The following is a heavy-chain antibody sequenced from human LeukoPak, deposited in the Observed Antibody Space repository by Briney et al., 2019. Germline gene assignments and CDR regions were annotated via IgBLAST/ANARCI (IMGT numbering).Heavy chain of an antibody. Sequence: ASVKVSCKASGYTFTSYGISWVRQAPGQGLEWMGWISTYNGNTNYAQKLQGRVTMTTDTSTSTAYMELRSLGSDDTAVYYCVRDTYYYDSSGSIDYWGQGTLVTVSS. CDR3: VRDTYYYDSSGSIDY. CDR2: ISTYNGNT. D-gene: IGHD3-22*01. J-gene: IGHJ4*02. CDR1: GYTFTSYG. V-gene: IGHV1-18*01.